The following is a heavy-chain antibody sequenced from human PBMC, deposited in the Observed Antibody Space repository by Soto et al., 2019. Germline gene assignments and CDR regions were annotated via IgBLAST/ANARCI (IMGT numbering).Heavy chain of an antibody. V-gene: IGHV1-8*01. CDR1: GYXFTSYD. CDR2: MNPNSGNT. D-gene: IGHD3-3*01. CDR3: AXGITIFGVVPG. Sequence: QVQLVQSGAEVKKPGASVKVSCKXSGYXFTSYDINWVRQATGQGLEWMGWMNPNSGNTGYAQKFQGRVTMTRNTSISTAYMELSSLRSEDTAVXYCAXGITIFGVVPGWGQGTLVTVSS. J-gene: IGHJ4*02.